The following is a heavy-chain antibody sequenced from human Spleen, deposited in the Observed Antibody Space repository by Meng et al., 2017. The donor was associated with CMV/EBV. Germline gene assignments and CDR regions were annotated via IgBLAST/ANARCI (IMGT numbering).Heavy chain of an antibody. V-gene: IGHV3-11*01. CDR1: GFTFSDYY. J-gene: IGHJ3*02. D-gene: IGHD4-11*01. CDR3: AKDRQFNSASDAFDI. Sequence: GGSLRLSCAASGFTFSDYYMSWIRQAPGKGLEWVSYISSTGYTIYYADSVKGRFTISRDNSKNTLYLQMNSLRGEDTAIYYCAKDRQFNSASDAFDIWGQGTMVTVSS. CDR2: ISSTGYTI.